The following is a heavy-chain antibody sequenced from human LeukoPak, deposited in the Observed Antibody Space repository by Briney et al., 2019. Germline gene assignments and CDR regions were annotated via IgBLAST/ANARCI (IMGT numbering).Heavy chain of an antibody. CDR2: INQDGSEK. V-gene: IGHV3-7*05. CDR1: GFSFSTNW. D-gene: IGHD6-19*01. CDR3: AGEQDVSAWIH. Sequence: GESLRLSCAASGFSFSTNWMSWVRQAPGKGQEWVAHINQDGSEKYYVASVKGRFTISRDNAKNSFYLHMSGLRAEDTAVYYCAGEQDVSAWIHWGQGTLVTVSS. J-gene: IGHJ4*02.